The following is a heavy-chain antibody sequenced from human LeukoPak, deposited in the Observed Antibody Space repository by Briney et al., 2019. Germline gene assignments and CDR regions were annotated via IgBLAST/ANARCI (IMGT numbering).Heavy chain of an antibody. D-gene: IGHD2-2*01. CDR1: GFTFTSYS. CDR2: ISGGGGST. Sequence: GGSLRLSCAASGFTFTSYSMNWVRQAPGKGLEWVSTISGGGGSTYYADSVKGRFTISRDNAKNSLYLQMNSLRAEDTAVYYCATYCSSTSCQQPFDYWGQGTLVTVSS. CDR3: ATYCSSTSCQQPFDY. J-gene: IGHJ4*02. V-gene: IGHV3-21*01.